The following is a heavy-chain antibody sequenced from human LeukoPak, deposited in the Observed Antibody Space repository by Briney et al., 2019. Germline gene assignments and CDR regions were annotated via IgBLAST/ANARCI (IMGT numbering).Heavy chain of an antibody. J-gene: IGHJ5*02. CDR2: IIPIFGTA. Sequence: SVKVSCKASGATFSSYAISWVRQAPGQGLEWRGGIIPIFGTANYAQKFQGRVTITADKSTSTAYMELSSLRSEDTAVYYCARDERIRGANWFDPWGQGTLVTVSS. CDR1: GATFSSYA. V-gene: IGHV1-69*06. CDR3: ARDERIRGANWFDP. D-gene: IGHD3-10*01.